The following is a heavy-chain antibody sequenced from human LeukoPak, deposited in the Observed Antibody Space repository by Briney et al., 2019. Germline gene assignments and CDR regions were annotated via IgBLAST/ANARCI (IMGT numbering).Heavy chain of an antibody. J-gene: IGHJ4*02. D-gene: IGHD5-24*01. CDR2: ISGSGGST. V-gene: IGHV3-23*01. Sequence: QLGGSLRLSCAASGFTFSSYAMSWVRQAPGKGLEWVSAISGSGGSTYYADSVKGRFTISRDNPKNTLYLQMNSLRAEDTAVYYCAKESGQRWLQRDDYWGQGTLVTVSS. CDR1: GFTFSSYA. CDR3: AKESGQRWLQRDDY.